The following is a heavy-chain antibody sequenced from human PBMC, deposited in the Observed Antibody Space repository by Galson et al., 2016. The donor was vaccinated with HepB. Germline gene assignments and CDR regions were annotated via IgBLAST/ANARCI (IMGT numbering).Heavy chain of an antibody. V-gene: IGHV3-74*01. Sequence: SLRLSCAASGFTFTSYWIHWVRQVPGEAPVWVSRINSDGSSTHYADSAKGRLTISRDNAKNTVYLQMSSLRVEDTAIYYCARGVRQQLVWYYYYAMDVWGQGTTVTVSS. CDR3: ARGVRQQLVWYYYYAMDV. CDR1: GFTFTSYW. D-gene: IGHD6-13*01. J-gene: IGHJ6*02. CDR2: INSDGSST.